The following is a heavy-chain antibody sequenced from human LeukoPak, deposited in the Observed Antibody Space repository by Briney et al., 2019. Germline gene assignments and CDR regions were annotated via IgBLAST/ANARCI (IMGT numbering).Heavy chain of an antibody. V-gene: IGHV3-48*02. J-gene: IGHJ6*03. CDR2: ISSSSSTI. Sequence: GRSLRLSCAASGFTFSSYSMNWVRQAPGKGLEWVSYISSSSSTIYYADSAKGRFTISRDNAKNSLYLQMNSLRDEDTAVYYCARQGVISYYYYYYMDVWGKGTTVTVSS. CDR1: GFTFSSYS. CDR3: ARQGVISYYYYYYMDV. D-gene: IGHD3-16*02.